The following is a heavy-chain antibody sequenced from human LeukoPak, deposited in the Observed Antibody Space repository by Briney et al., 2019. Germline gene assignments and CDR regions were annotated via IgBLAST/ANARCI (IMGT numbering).Heavy chain of an antibody. D-gene: IGHD1-26*01. Sequence: GGSLRLSCAASGFTFSSYAMSWVRQAPGKRLEGVANMNIDGSEKYYADSVKGRFTISRDNARNSVYLQMNSLRVEDTAVYYCARDPVEWELLLDYWGQGTLVTVSS. CDR2: MNIDGSEK. V-gene: IGHV3-7*01. CDR1: GFTFSSYA. CDR3: ARDPVEWELLLDY. J-gene: IGHJ4*02.